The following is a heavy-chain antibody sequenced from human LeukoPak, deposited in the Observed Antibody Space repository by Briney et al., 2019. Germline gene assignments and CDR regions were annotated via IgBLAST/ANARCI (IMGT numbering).Heavy chain of an antibody. Sequence: SETLSLTCTVSGVSISSYYWSWIRQPPGKGLEWIGYIYYTGITNYKASLKSRVTISIDTSKNQFSLKLSSVTAADTAVYYCAGVEMATIEVPYYYYYYMDVWGKGTTVTVSS. CDR1: GVSISSYY. J-gene: IGHJ6*03. V-gene: IGHV4-59*08. CDR3: AGVEMATIEVPYYYYYYMDV. D-gene: IGHD5-24*01. CDR2: IYYTGIT.